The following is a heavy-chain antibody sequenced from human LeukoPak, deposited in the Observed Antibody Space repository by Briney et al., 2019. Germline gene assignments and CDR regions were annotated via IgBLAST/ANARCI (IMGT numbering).Heavy chain of an antibody. V-gene: IGHV5-51*01. CDR3: ARGYYDILTGDIGHFDY. D-gene: IGHD3-9*01. J-gene: IGHJ4*02. CDR2: IYPGDSDT. Sequence: GESLKISCKGSGYSFTSYWIGWVRQMPGKGLEWMGMIYPGDSDTRYSPSFQGQVTISADKSISTAYLQWSSLKASDTAMYYCARGYYDILTGDIGHFDYWGQGTLVTVSS. CDR1: GYSFTSYW.